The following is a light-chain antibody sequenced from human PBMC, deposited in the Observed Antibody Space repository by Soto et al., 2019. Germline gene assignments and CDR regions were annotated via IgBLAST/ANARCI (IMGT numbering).Light chain of an antibody. CDR3: QQRSNWPGT. V-gene: IGKV3-11*01. CDR1: QSVRSS. CDR2: DAS. Sequence: EIGLTQSPATLSLSPREIATLSFMTSQSVRSSLAWYQQQPGQAPRLLIFDASNRATGIPPRFSGSGSGTDFTLTINSLEPEDFVVYYCQQRSNWPGTFGQGTKVDIK. J-gene: IGKJ1*01.